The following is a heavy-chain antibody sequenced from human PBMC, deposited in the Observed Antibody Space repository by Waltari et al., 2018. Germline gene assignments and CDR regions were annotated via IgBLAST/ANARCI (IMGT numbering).Heavy chain of an antibody. D-gene: IGHD3-3*01. Sequence: AASVFTFSNAWMNWVRQSPGQGLEWVGRIKSKTDGGTTDYAAPVKGRFTISRDDSKNTLYLQMNSLKTEDTAVYYCTTVGYDFWSGQGSVDYWGQGTLVTVSS. J-gene: IGHJ4*02. V-gene: IGHV3-15*07. CDR2: IKSKTDGGTT. CDR1: VFTFSNAW. CDR3: TTVGYDFWSGQGSVDY.